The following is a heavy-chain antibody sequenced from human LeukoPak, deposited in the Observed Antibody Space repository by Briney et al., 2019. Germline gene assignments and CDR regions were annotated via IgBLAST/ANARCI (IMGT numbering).Heavy chain of an antibody. Sequence: GGSLRLSCAASGFTFDDYAMHWVRQAPGKGLEWVSGISWNSGSIGYADSVKGRFTISRDNAKNSLYLQMNSLRAEDTALYYCAKDLGDYWGQGTLVTVAS. CDR3: AKDLGDY. D-gene: IGHD3-16*01. J-gene: IGHJ4*02. CDR1: GFTFDDYA. CDR2: ISWNSGSI. V-gene: IGHV3-9*01.